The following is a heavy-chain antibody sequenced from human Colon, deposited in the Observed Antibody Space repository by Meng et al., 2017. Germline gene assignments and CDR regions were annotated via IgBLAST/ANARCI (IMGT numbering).Heavy chain of an antibody. CDR3: ARDNLLTSGSRFCFDY. Sequence: QESGPGLVRPSETLSLPCTVSGGSVTITGYYWSWIRQSPGKGLEWIGYIYYTGTTNYNPSLKSRVTISVDTSKNQFSLKLSSVTPADTAVYFCARDNLLTSGSRFCFDYWGQGALVTVSS. V-gene: IGHV4-61*08. J-gene: IGHJ4*02. CDR2: IYYTGTT. D-gene: IGHD6-19*01. CDR1: GGSVTITGYY.